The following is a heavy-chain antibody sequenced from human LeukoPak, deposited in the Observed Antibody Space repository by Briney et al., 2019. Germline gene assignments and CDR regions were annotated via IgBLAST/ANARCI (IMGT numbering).Heavy chain of an antibody. CDR3: ARETPRRGETRDGYR. Sequence: PGGSLRLSCAASGFTFNTYWMHWVRQAPWKGLVWVSRINTDGRITNYADSVKGRFTISRDNPKNLLFLQINSLRVEDTAVYYCARETPRRGETRDGYRWGQGTLVTVSS. J-gene: IGHJ4*02. V-gene: IGHV3-74*01. D-gene: IGHD5-24*01. CDR1: GFTFNTYW. CDR2: INTDGRIT.